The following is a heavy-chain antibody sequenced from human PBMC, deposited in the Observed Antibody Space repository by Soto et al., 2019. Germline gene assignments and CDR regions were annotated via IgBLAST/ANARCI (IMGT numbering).Heavy chain of an antibody. CDR1: GGSISSDDYY. V-gene: IGHV4-30-4*01. CDR3: ARELWHLPHHFDD. J-gene: IGHJ4*02. D-gene: IGHD3-16*01. Sequence: PSETLSLTCTVSGGSISSDDYYWSWIRQPPGKGLEWIGYIYYSGKTAYNPSLKSRLIISRDTSKNQFYLNLNSVSGADTAVYYCARELWHLPHHFDDWGQGTLVTVSS. CDR2: IYYSGKT.